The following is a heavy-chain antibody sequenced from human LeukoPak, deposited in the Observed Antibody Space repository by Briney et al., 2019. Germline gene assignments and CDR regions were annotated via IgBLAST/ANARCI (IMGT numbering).Heavy chain of an antibody. V-gene: IGHV3-11*04. CDR3: ARDGVGADPGDAFDI. Sequence: PVGSLRLSRAVSGFTFSDYYMSSIRQTPRKRLEWVSYISSSGSTISRADFVKGRFTISRDNAKNSLWVQMKSLRAEDTAVYYCARDGVGADPGDAFDIWGQGTMVTVSS. CDR2: ISSSGSTI. J-gene: IGHJ3*02. D-gene: IGHD1-26*01. CDR1: GFTFSDYY.